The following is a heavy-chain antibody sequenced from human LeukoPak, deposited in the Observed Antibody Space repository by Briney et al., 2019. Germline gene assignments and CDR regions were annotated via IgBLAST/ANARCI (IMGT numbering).Heavy chain of an antibody. CDR2: IYTSGST. J-gene: IGHJ4*02. CDR3: ARAENQKYSSSWYWYY. V-gene: IGHV4-4*07. D-gene: IGHD6-13*01. Sequence: SETLSLTCTVSGGSISSYYWSWIRQPAGKGLEWIGRIYTSGSTNYNPSLKSRVTMSVDTSKNQFSLKLSSVTAADTAVYYCARAENQKYSSSWYWYYWGQGTLVTVSS. CDR1: GGSISSYY.